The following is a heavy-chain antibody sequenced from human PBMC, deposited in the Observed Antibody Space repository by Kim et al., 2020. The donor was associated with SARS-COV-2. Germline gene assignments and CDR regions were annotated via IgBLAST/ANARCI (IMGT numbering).Heavy chain of an antibody. Sequence: PSLKSRVTRSVDTSKNQFSLKLSSVTAADTAVYYCARGLALDSSGYYLDYWGQGTLVTVSS. V-gene: IGHV4-34*01. CDR3: ARGLALDSSGYYLDY. J-gene: IGHJ4*02. D-gene: IGHD3-22*01.